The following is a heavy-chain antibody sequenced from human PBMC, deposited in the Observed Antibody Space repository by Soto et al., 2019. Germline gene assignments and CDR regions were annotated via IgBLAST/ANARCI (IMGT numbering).Heavy chain of an antibody. D-gene: IGHD3-3*01. CDR2: LSGNSGTT. Sequence: EVQLLESGGGLVQPGGSLRLYCAASGFTFSSYAMTWVRQAPGKGLEWVSALSGNSGTTYSADSAKGRFTISRDNSRNTLYLQMSSLRAEDTALYYCSKGAKVTIFSANDFWGQGTLFTVSS. CDR1: GFTFSSYA. CDR3: SKGAKVTIFSANDF. V-gene: IGHV3-23*01. J-gene: IGHJ4*02.